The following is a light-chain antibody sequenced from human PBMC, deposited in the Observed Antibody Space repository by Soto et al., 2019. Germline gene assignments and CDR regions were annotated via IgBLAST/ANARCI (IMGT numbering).Light chain of an antibody. J-gene: IGKJ1*01. Sequence: EIVMTQTPLSLSVTPGQPASISCKSSQSLLQGGGKTTLNWYLQRPGQPPQLLIFEVSKRFSGVSDRFSGGGSGTDFTLHISRVEAEDVGVYYCLQGVQMPRTFDQGTKLEIK. CDR3: LQGVQMPRT. CDR2: EVS. V-gene: IGKV2D-29*01. CDR1: QSLLQGGGKTT.